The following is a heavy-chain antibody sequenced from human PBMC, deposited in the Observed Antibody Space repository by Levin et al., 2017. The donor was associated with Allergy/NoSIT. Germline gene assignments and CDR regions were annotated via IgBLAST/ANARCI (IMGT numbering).Heavy chain of an antibody. V-gene: IGHV4-31*02. CDR1: GDSISRGEFY. D-gene: IGHD3-10*01. J-gene: IGHJ6*02. CDR2: IYNRGGA. CDR3: ARDECAWFGECYGMDV. Sequence: LRLSCTVSGDSISRGEFYWSWIRQLPGKGLEWIGFIYNRGGAYYNPSLKSRLSMSMDTSKNQFSLRLSSVPVADTAIYYCARDECAWFGECYGMDVWGQGTTVTVSS.